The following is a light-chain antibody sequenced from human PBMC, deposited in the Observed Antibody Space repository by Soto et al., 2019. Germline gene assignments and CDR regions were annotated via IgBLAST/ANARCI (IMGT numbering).Light chain of an antibody. Sequence: IVMTQSPAALSVSPGERVTLSCRASQGVGSNFAWYQQKPGQAPRLLIYGASTRATGIPARFSGSGSGTEFTLTISSLQSEDIAVYYCQQYNDWPLTFRGGTKVDIK. CDR3: QQYNDWPLT. J-gene: IGKJ4*01. V-gene: IGKV3-15*01. CDR2: GAS. CDR1: QGVGSN.